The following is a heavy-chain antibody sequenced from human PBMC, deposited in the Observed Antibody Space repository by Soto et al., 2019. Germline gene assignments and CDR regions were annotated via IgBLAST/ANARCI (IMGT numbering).Heavy chain of an antibody. CDR1: GFTFSTYG. CDR3: AKGFSYSVIDY. Sequence: QVQLVESGGGVVQPGRSLRLSCAASGFTFSTYGMHWVRQAPGKGLEWVAVISYDGSNKYYAYSVKGRFTISRDNSKNTLYLPMSSLRAEDTAVYYCAKGFSYSVIDYWGQGTLVTVSS. D-gene: IGHD5-18*01. J-gene: IGHJ4*02. V-gene: IGHV3-30*18. CDR2: ISYDGSNK.